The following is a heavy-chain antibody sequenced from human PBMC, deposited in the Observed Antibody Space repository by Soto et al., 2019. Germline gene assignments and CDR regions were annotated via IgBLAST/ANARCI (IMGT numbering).Heavy chain of an antibody. CDR2: INHSGST. CDR3: ARGLYCSGGSCYLYYYYGMDV. J-gene: IGHJ6*02. Sequence: LSLTCAVYGGSFSGYYWSWIRQPPGKGLEWIGEINHSGSTNYNPSLKSRVTISVDTSKNQFSLKLSSVTAADTAVYYCARGLYCSGGSCYLYYYYGMDVWGQGTTVTVPS. CDR1: GGSFSGYY. D-gene: IGHD2-15*01. V-gene: IGHV4-34*01.